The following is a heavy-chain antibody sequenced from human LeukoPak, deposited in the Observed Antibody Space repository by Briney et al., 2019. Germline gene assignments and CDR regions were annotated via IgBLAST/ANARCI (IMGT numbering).Heavy chain of an antibody. J-gene: IGHJ6*02. Sequence: SETLSLTCTVSGGSISSSSYYWGWIRRPPGKGLEWIGSIYYSGSTYYNPSLKSRVTISVDTSKNQFSLKLSSVTAADTAVYYCARHGNYDFWSGYPYYYYYGMDVWGQGTTVTVS. V-gene: IGHV4-39*01. CDR3: ARHGNYDFWSGYPYYYYYGMDV. CDR2: IYYSGST. CDR1: GGSISSSSYY. D-gene: IGHD3-3*01.